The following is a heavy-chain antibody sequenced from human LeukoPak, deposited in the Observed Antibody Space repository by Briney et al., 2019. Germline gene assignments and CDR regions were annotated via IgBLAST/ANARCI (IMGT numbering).Heavy chain of an antibody. CDR3: AKDRGFCSGGSSCNSFDY. Sequence: GGSLRLSCAASGFTFSSNGMSWVRQTPGKGLEWVSALSGSGGSTYYADSVKGRFTISRDNSKNTLYLQMNSLRAEDTAVYYCAKDRGFCSGGSSCNSFDYWGQGTLVTVSS. V-gene: IGHV3-23*01. D-gene: IGHD2-15*01. CDR1: GFTFSSNG. CDR2: LSGSGGST. J-gene: IGHJ4*02.